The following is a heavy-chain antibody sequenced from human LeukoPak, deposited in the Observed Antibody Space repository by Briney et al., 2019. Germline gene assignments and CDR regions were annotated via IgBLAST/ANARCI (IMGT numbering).Heavy chain of an antibody. CDR1: GFTFSSYA. D-gene: IGHD6-13*01. Sequence: HPGGSLRLSCAASGFTFSSYAMSWVRQAPGKGLEWVSAISGSGGSTYYADSVKGRFTISRDNAKNSLYLQMNSLRAEDTALYYCAREPYSSSWYYFDYWGQGTLVTVSS. CDR3: AREPYSSSWYYFDY. CDR2: ISGSGGST. J-gene: IGHJ4*02. V-gene: IGHV3-23*01.